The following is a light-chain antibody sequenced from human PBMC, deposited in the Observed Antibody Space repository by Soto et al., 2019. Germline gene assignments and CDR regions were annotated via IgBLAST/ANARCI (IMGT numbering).Light chain of an antibody. CDR1: QSVSSSY. CDR3: QHFGSSPPVI. J-gene: IGKJ5*01. V-gene: IGKV3-20*01. CDR2: GAS. Sequence: EIVLTQSPATLSLSPGERATLSCRASQSVSSSYLAWYQQKPGQAPRLLIYGASSRATGIPDRFSGSGSGTDFTLTISSLEPEDFAVYFCQHFGSSPPVIFGQGTRLEIK.